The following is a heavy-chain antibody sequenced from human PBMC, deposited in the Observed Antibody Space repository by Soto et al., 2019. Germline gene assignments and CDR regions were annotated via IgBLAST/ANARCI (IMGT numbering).Heavy chain of an antibody. D-gene: IGHD3-10*01. J-gene: IGHJ6*02. CDR3: ARHNYGSGSYQYGMDV. CDR2: IDPSDSYT. Sequence: PGESLKISCKGSGYSFTSYWISWVRQMPGKGLEWMGRIDPSDSYTNYSPSFQGHVTISADKSISTAYLQWSSLKASDTAMYYCARHNYGSGSYQYGMDVWGQGTTVTVSS. V-gene: IGHV5-10-1*01. CDR1: GYSFTSYW.